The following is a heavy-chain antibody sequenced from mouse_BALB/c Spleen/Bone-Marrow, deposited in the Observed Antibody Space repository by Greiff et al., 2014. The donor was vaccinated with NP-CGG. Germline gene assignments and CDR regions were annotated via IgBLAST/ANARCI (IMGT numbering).Heavy chain of an antibody. D-gene: IGHD1-2*01. CDR2: ISDGGSYT. V-gene: IGHV5-4*02. CDR1: GFTFSDYY. CDR3: ARDRRITTATYAMDY. J-gene: IGHJ4*01. Sequence: EVQLVESGGGLVKPGGSLKLSCAASGFTFSDYYMYWVRQTPEKRLEWVATISDGGSYTYYPDSVKGRFTISRDNAKNNLYLQMSSLKSEDTAMHYCARDRRITTATYAMDYWGQGTSVTVSS.